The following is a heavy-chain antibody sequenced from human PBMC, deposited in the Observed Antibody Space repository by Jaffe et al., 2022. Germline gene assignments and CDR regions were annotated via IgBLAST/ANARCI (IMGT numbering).Heavy chain of an antibody. CDR1: GGSISSSNW. CDR2: IYHSGST. D-gene: IGHD2-15*01. CDR3: ARGPALLCSGGICRGWAFDI. J-gene: IGHJ3*02. V-gene: IGHV4-4*02. Sequence: QVQLQESGPGLVKPSGTLSLTCAVSGGSISSSNWWSWVRQPPGKGLEWIGEIYHSGSTNYNPSLKSRVTISVDKSKNQFSLKLSSVTAADTAVYYCARGPALLCSGGICRGWAFDIWGQGTMVTVSS.